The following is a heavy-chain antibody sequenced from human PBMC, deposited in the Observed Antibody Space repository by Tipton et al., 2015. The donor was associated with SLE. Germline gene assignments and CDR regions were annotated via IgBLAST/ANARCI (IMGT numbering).Heavy chain of an antibody. CDR2: ISAYNGNT. CDR3: ARVKQQLLGDDY. Sequence: QSGAEVKKPGASVTVSCKASGYTFTSYGISWVRQAPGQGLEWMGWISAYNGNTNYAQKLQGRVTMTRDTSISTAYMELSRLRSDDTAVYYCARVKQQLLGDDYWGRGTLVPVSS. CDR1: GYTFTSYG. V-gene: IGHV1-18*01. D-gene: IGHD6-13*01. J-gene: IGHJ4*02.